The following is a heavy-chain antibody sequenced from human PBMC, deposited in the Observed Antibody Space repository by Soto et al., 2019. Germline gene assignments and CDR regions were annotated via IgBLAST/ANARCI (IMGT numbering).Heavy chain of an antibody. Sequence: SVKVSCKASGGTFSSYAISWVRQAPGQGLEWMGGIIPIFGTANYAQKFQGRVTISADKFTGTAYMELTGLRSDDTAVYYCAGDPDSHYNDSHASSYPWGQGTLVTVSS. CDR1: GGTFSSYA. D-gene: IGHD4-4*01. V-gene: IGHV1-69*06. J-gene: IGHJ5*02. CDR3: AGDPDSHYNDSHASSYP. CDR2: IIPIFGTA.